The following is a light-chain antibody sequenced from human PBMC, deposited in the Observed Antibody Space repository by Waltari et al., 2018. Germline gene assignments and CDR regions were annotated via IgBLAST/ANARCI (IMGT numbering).Light chain of an antibody. V-gene: IGLV3-19*01. Sequence: SSELTQDPAVSVALGQTVRITCQGSSLRSYYASWYQQKPGQAPVLVIYGKNNRPSGIPDRFSGSSSGNTASLTITGAQVEDEADYYCNSRDSSGNRVFGGGTKLTVL. CDR2: GKN. CDR3: NSRDSSGNRV. J-gene: IGLJ3*02. CDR1: SLRSYY.